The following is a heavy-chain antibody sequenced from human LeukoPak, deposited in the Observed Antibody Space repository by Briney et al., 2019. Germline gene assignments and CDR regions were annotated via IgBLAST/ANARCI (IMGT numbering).Heavy chain of an antibody. CDR1: GGTFSSCA. V-gene: IGHV1-69*05. J-gene: IGHJ4*02. CDR3: ARASDKYDHYFDY. D-gene: IGHD3-3*01. Sequence: SVKVSCKASGGTFSSCAISWVRQAPGQGLEWMGRIIPIFGTANYAQKFQGRVTITTDESTSTAYMELSSLRSEDTAVYYCARASDKYDHYFDYWGQGTLVTVSS. CDR2: IIPIFGTA.